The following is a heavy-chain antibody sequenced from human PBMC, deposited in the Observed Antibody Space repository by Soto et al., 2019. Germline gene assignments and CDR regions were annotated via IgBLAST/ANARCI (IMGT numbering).Heavy chain of an antibody. J-gene: IGHJ1*01. CDR3: ARAPRVGVAAAGTGYFQH. V-gene: IGHV3-30*03. D-gene: IGHD6-13*01. CDR2: ISYDGSNK. Sequence: GGSLRLSCAASGFTFSSYGMHWVRQAPGKGLEWVAVISYDGSNKYYADSVKGRFTISRDNSKNTLYLQMNSLRAEDTAVYYCARAPRVGVAAAGTGYFQHWGQGTLVTVSS. CDR1: GFTFSSYG.